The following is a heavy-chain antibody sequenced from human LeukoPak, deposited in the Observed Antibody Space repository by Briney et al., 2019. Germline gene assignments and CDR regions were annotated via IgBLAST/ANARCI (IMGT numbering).Heavy chain of an antibody. Sequence: SDTLALTCSVSGGLISHHYWSWMRQPPAKGLEWVGRIYYSGISNYNPSIKGRVTISVDTSTNQFSLKLKSVTAADTAVYYCARASFGYCHGGSCPFYLDYWGQGILVTVSS. J-gene: IGHJ4*02. CDR3: ARASFGYCHGGSCPFYLDY. CDR2: IYYSGIS. D-gene: IGHD2-15*01. CDR1: GGLISHHY. V-gene: IGHV4-59*11.